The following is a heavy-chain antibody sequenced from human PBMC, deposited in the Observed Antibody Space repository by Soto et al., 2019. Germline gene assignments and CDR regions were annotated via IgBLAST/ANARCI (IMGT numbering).Heavy chain of an antibody. CDR2: LDPTGGRT. CDR3: ARELQFPHQETGMDV. Sequence: QVHLVQSGAEVKKPGASVKVSCKASGYTFENYYIHWVRQAPGQGLEWLGILDPTGGRTTYGQKFQDRVTMTRDTSTSTVYMELTSLRSNDTALYYCARELQFPHQETGMDVWGQGTTVTVSS. D-gene: IGHD2-15*01. V-gene: IGHV1-46*02. CDR1: GYTFENYY. J-gene: IGHJ6*02.